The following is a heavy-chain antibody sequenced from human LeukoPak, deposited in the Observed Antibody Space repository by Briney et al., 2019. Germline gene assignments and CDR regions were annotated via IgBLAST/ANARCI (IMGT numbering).Heavy chain of an antibody. CDR3: VRDFGYCSGGNCYTVLDY. J-gene: IGHJ4*02. CDR1: GFTFSIYG. V-gene: IGHV3-30*02. Sequence: PGGSLRLSCAASGFTFSIYGMHWVRQAPGNGLEWVTYIRFDGTDIYYTDSAKGRFTISRDNAKNSLFLQMNNLRAEDTAVYYCVRDFGYCSGGNCYTVLDYWGQGTLVTVSS. CDR2: IRFDGTDI. D-gene: IGHD2-15*01.